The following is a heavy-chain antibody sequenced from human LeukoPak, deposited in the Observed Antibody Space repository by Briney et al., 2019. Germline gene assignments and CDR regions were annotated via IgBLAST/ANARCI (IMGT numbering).Heavy chain of an antibody. Sequence: GGSLRLSCPASGFTFSSYWMHWVRQAPGKGLVWVSRNNSDGSSTSYADSVKGRFTISRDNAKNTLYLQMNSLRVEDTAVYYCARDLNYYFDYWGQGTLVTVSS. J-gene: IGHJ4*02. CDR2: NNSDGSST. V-gene: IGHV3-74*01. CDR3: ARDLNYYFDY. CDR1: GFTFSSYW.